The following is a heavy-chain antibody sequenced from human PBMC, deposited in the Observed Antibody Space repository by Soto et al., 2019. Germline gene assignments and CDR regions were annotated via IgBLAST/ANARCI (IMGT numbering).Heavy chain of an antibody. CDR3: AADSRSLTSPHYDH. V-gene: IGHV3-15*07. CDR2: IKSKTDGETI. Sequence: VEVVESGGGLVKPGGSLRLSCAASGFTFSKAWMNWVRQAPGKGLEWVGRIKSKTDGETIYYAAPVKGRFTISRDDSKNTLYLQMNSLRSEDTAVYYCAADSRSLTSPHYDHWGQGTLVTVSS. D-gene: IGHD2-2*01. CDR1: GFTFSKAW. J-gene: IGHJ4*02.